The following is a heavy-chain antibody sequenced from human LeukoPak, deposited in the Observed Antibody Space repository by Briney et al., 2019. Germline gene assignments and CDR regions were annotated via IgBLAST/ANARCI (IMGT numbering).Heavy chain of an antibody. V-gene: IGHV1-69*05. J-gene: IGHJ3*02. CDR2: IIPIFGTA. CDR1: GGTFSSYA. D-gene: IGHD6-6*01. CDR3: AREGHSSSGKSHATDAFDI. Sequence: ASVKVSCKASGGTFSSYAISWVRQAPGQGLEWMGGIIPIFGTANYAQKFQGRVTITTDESTSTAYMELSSLRSEDTAVYYCAREGHSSSGKSHATDAFDIWGQGTMVTVSS.